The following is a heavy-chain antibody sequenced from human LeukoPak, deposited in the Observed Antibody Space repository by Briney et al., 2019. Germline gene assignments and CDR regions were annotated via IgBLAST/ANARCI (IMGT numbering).Heavy chain of an antibody. CDR3: ARGPPRGKYYYMDV. Sequence: GGSLRLSCAASGFTFSSFDMHWVRQPTGQGLEWVSTIGTASDTYYPGSVEGRFTLSRDNAKYSLYLQMNSLTAGDTAVYYCARGPPRGKYYYMDVWGKGTTVTVSS. CDR2: IGTASDT. V-gene: IGHV3-13*01. J-gene: IGHJ6*03. CDR1: GFTFSSFD. D-gene: IGHD1-1*01.